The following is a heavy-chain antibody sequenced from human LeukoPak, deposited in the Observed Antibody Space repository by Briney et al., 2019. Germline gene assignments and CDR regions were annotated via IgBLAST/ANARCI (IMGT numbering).Heavy chain of an antibody. CDR3: ARLSAAAARWGFDY. J-gene: IGHJ4*02. CDR2: IYYSGST. Sequence: SETLSLTCTVSDYWSWIRQPPGKGLEWIGYIYYSGSTNYNPSLKSRVTISVDTSKNQFSLKLSSVTAADTAVYYCARLSAAAARWGFDYWGQGTLVTVSS. CDR1: DY. D-gene: IGHD6-13*01. V-gene: IGHV4-59*08.